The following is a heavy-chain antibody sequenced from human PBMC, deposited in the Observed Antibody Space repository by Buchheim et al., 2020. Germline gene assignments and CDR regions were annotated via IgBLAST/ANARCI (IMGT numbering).Heavy chain of an antibody. CDR3: ARGPFFGIFGVVPPPYYGMDV. V-gene: IGHV4-34*01. CDR2: INHSGST. D-gene: IGHD3-3*01. J-gene: IGHJ6*02. Sequence: QVQLQQWGAGLLKPSETLSLTCAVYGGSFSGYYWSWIRQPPGKGLEWIGEINHSGSTNYNPSLKSRVTISVDTSKNQFSLKLSSVTAADTAVYYCARGPFFGIFGVVPPPYYGMDVWGQGTT. CDR1: GGSFSGYY.